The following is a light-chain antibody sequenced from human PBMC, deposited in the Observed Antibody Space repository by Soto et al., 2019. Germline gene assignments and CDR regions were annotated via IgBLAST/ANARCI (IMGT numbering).Light chain of an antibody. CDR3: QQYNVYGT. J-gene: IGKJ1*01. CDR1: QSISSW. V-gene: IGKV1-5*03. Sequence: DIQITQSPSTLSASVGDTVTITCRASQSISSWLAWYQQKPGKAPKLLIYRASILQSGVPSRFSGSGSGTEFTLTIYSLQPDDFATYYCQQYNVYGTFGQGTKVDIK. CDR2: RAS.